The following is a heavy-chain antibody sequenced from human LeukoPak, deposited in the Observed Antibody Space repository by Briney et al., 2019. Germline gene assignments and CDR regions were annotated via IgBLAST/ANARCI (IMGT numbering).Heavy chain of an antibody. Sequence: ASVKVSCKASGYTFTGYYIHWVRQAPGQGLEWMGWINPNNGGTNYAQKFQGRVTMTRDTSISSAYMELNRLTSDDTAVYYCARDKYTGYETFDYWGQGTPVTVSS. CDR2: INPNNGGT. D-gene: IGHD5-12*01. CDR1: GYTFTGYY. V-gene: IGHV1-2*02. CDR3: ARDKYTGYETFDY. J-gene: IGHJ4*02.